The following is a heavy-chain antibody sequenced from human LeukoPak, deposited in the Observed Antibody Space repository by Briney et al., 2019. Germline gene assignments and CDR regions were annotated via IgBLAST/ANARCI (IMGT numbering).Heavy chain of an antibody. V-gene: IGHV1-2*02. CDR1: GYTFTDYY. J-gene: IGHJ4*02. D-gene: IGHD7-27*01. Sequence: GASVKVSCKASGYTFTDYYMHWVRQAPGQGLEWMGWINPNSGDINYEQKFQGRVTMTRDTSISTAYMELSRLRSDDTAMYYCASNRGESLWGQGTLVTVSS. CDR2: INPNSGDI. CDR3: ASNRGESL.